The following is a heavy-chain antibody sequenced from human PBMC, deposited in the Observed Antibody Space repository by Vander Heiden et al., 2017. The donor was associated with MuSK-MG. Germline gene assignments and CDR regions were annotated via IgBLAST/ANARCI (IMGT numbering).Heavy chain of an antibody. Sequence: EVHVVESGGGLVKPGESLRLSCAASGFTFNRTWMSWVRQAPGKGLGWVGRIKSKNDGGTLDYAAPVKGRFTISRDDSKDTVYLQMNSLKTEDTAIYYCTALYYYVNTAPLPWGQGTMVTVSS. CDR3: TALYYYVNTAPLP. CDR2: IKSKNDGGTL. J-gene: IGHJ5*02. V-gene: IGHV3-15*01. D-gene: IGHD3-10*01. CDR1: GFTFNRTW.